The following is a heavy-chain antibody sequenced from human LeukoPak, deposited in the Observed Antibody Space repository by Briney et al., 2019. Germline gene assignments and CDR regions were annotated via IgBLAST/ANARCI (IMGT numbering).Heavy chain of an antibody. V-gene: IGHV1-24*01. J-gene: IGHJ4*02. CDR2: FDPENGKK. CDR3: ATRYYDSSGYRLFDY. Sequence: ASVKVSCKVSGYTLTELSMHWVRQAPGKGLEGMGGFDPENGKKISAQKFKVRVTMTEDTSTDPAYMELSSLRSEDTAVYYCATRYYDSSGYRLFDYWGQGTLVTVSS. CDR1: GYTLTELS. D-gene: IGHD3-22*01.